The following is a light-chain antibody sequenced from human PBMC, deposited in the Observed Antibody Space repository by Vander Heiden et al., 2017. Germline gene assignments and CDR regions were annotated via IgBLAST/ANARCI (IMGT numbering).Light chain of an antibody. J-gene: IGKJ4*01. CDR2: DAS. CDR1: QTVGNY. V-gene: IGKV3-11*01. Sequence: EVVLTQSPATLSVSPGESATLSCRASQTVGNYLAWYQQKPGQAPRLLIYDASNRATGVPARFSGSGSGTDFILTISSLEPVDFAVYYCQQRSYWPPLTFGGGTKVEIK. CDR3: QQRSYWPPLT.